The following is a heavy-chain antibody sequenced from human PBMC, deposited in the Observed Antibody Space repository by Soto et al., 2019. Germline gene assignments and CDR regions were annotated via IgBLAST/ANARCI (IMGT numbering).Heavy chain of an antibody. V-gene: IGHV4-59*08. Sequence: SETLSLTCTVSGGSISSYYWSWIRQPPGKGLEWIGYIYYSGSTYYNPSLKSRVTISVDTSKNQFSLKLSSVTAADTAVYYCARIYGSGSYYNDVDYYYGMDVWGQGTTVTVSS. D-gene: IGHD3-10*01. CDR1: GGSISSYY. J-gene: IGHJ6*02. CDR2: IYYSGST. CDR3: ARIYGSGSYYNDVDYYYGMDV.